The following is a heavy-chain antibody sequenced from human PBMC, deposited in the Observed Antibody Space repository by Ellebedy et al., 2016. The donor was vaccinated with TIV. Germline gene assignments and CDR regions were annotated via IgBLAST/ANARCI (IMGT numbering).Heavy chain of an antibody. V-gene: IGHV4-38-2*02. J-gene: IGHJ2*01. D-gene: IGHD6-13*01. CDR1: GYSISSGYY. CDR2: IYHSGTT. Sequence: MPSETLSLTCTVSGYSISSGYYWGWIRQPPGKGLEWIGSIYHSGTTNYNPSLKSRVTISVDTSKNQISLTLMSSVSAADTAVYYCARVAITAAVGGGFFDLWGRGTLVTVSS. CDR3: ARVAITAAVGGGFFDL.